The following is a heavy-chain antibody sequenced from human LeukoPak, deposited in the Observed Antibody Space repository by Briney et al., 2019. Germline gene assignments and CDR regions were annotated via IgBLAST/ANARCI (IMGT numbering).Heavy chain of an antibody. V-gene: IGHV6-1*01. J-gene: IGHJ6*03. D-gene: IGHD6-13*01. CDR2: TYYRSKWYN. CDR1: GDSVSSNSAA. CDR3: ARDIRAQRYQGDSSYMDV. Sequence: SQTLSLTCAISGDSVSSNSAAWNWIRQSPSRGLEWLGRTYYRSKWYNDYAVSVKSRITINPDTSKNQFSLQLNSVTPEDTAVYYCARDIRAQRYQGDSSYMDVWGKGPRSPSP.